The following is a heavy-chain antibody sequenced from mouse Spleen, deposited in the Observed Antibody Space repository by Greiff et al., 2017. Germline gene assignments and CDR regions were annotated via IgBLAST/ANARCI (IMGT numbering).Heavy chain of an antibody. V-gene: IGHV5-9-2*01. J-gene: IGHJ3*01. Sequence: DVKLVESGGGLVKPGGSLKLSCAASGFTFSSYGMSWVSQTPEKRLEWVATISGGGSYTYYTDSVKGRFTVSRDKAKNTLYLQMSSLRSEDSALYYCARAGSSPWFAYWGQGTLVTVSA. CDR1: GFTFSSYG. CDR3: ARAGSSPWFAY. CDR2: ISGGGSYT. D-gene: IGHD1-1*01.